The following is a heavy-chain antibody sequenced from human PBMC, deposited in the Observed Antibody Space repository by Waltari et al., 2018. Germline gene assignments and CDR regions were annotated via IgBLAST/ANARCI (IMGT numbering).Heavy chain of an antibody. J-gene: IGHJ3*02. CDR3: AKDGSGYAFDI. Sequence: EVQLLESGGGLVQPGGSLRLSCVASGFAFRGYAMAWVRQAPGKGLEWISPISGSGGSTYYADSVKGRFTISRDNSKNTLYLQMNSLRAEDTAVYYCAKDGSGYAFDIWGPGTMVTVSS. CDR2: ISGSGGST. V-gene: IGHV3-23*01. CDR1: GFAFRGYA. D-gene: IGHD5-12*01.